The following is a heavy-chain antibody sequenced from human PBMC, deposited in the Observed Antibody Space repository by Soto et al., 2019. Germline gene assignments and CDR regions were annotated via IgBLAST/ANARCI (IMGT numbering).Heavy chain of an antibody. CDR2: ISAYNGNT. D-gene: IGHD1-26*01. V-gene: IGHV1-18*01. Sequence: QVQLVQSGAEVKKPGASVKVSCKASGYTFTSYGISWVRQAPGQGLEWMGWISAYNGNTNYAQKLQGRVTKTTDTSTSIADMELGSLRSDDTAVYYCERCSGNFLFGYWYFDLWGRGPLVTVSS. J-gene: IGHJ2*01. CDR1: GYTFTSYG. CDR3: ERCSGNFLFGYWYFDL.